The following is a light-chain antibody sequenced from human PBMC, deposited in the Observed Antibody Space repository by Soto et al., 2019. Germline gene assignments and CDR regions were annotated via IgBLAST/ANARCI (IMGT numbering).Light chain of an antibody. CDR3: QRTFNSPPWT. CDR2: GAS. CDR1: QNIDMY. V-gene: IGKV1-39*01. Sequence: SQNIDMYLNWYQQKPGKAPRVLISGASNLQSGVPSRFSVSASGTDFTLTISSLQFEDFASYCCQRTFNSPPWTFAEGTNVDI. J-gene: IGKJ1*01.